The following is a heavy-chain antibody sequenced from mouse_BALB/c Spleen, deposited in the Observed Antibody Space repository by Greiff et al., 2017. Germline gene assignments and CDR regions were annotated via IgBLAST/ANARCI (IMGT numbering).Heavy chain of an antibody. J-gene: IGHJ4*01. V-gene: IGHV1-62-2*01. Sequence: QVQLQQSGAGLVKPGASVKLSCKASGYTFTEYIIHWVKQRSGQGLEWIGWFYPGSGSIKYNEKFKDKATLTADKSSSTVYMELSRLTSEDSAVYFCARHEDGGYRYDGGNLYAMDYWGQGTSVTVSS. CDR2: FYPGSGSI. CDR1: GYTFTEYI. CDR3: ARHEDGGYRYDGGNLYAMDY. D-gene: IGHD2-14*01.